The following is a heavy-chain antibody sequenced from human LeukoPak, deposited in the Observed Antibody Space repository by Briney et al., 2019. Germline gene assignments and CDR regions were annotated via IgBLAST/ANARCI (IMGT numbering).Heavy chain of an antibody. CDR1: GFTFNNYG. CDR2: IRYDGSDK. D-gene: IGHD5-24*01. J-gene: IGHJ3*02. Sequence: LSGGSLRLSCAASGFTFNNYGIHWVRQAPGKGLEWVAFIRYDGSDKYYADSVKGRFTISRDNSKNTLYLQEDSLRAEDTAVYFCAKSRDGYINDGFDIWGQGTMVTVSS. V-gene: IGHV3-30*02. CDR3: AKSRDGYINDGFDI.